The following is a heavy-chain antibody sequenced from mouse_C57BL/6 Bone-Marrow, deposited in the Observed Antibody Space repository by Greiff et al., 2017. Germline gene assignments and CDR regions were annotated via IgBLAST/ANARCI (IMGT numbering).Heavy chain of an antibody. CDR2: IYPGDGDT. D-gene: IGHD1-1*01. J-gene: IGHJ1*03. Sequence: VQLQQSGPELVKPGASVKISCKASGYAFSSSWMNWVKQRPGQGLEWIGRIYPGDGDTNYNGKFKGKATLTADKSSSTAYMQLSRLTSEDSAVYVGERSGVYYYGSSDVHWDFDVWGTGTTVTVSS. V-gene: IGHV1-82*01. CDR1: GYAFSSSW. CDR3: ERSGVYYYGSSDVHWDFDV.